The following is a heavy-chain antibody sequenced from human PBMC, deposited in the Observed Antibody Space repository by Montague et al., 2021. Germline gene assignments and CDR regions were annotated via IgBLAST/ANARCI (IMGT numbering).Heavy chain of an antibody. CDR3: AYHGYDISGTSDRAFDP. V-gene: IGHV4-59*08. CDR2: MFFGGAS. Sequence: SDTLSLTCTVSGGSIINAHWSWVRQPPGKGLEWIGCMFFGGASSYNPSPKSRVTMSIDTSTNQFSLKLSSVTAAVPAVYYCAYHGYDISGTSDRAFDPWGQGTLVTVAS. J-gene: IGHJ5*02. D-gene: IGHD3-9*01. CDR1: GGSIINAH.